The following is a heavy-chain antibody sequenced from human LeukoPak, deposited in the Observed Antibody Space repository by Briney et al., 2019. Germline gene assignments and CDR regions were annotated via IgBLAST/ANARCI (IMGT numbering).Heavy chain of an antibody. V-gene: IGHV1-18*01. CDR3: ATIGGFYPHFDY. J-gene: IGHJ4*02. Sequence: ASVKVSCRASGYTFTSYGISWVRQAPGQGLEWMGWISAYNGNTNYAQKFQGRVTMTEDTSTDTAYMELSSLRSEDTAVYYCATIGGFYPHFDYWGQGTLVTVSS. D-gene: IGHD3-10*01. CDR1: GYTFTSYG. CDR2: ISAYNGNT.